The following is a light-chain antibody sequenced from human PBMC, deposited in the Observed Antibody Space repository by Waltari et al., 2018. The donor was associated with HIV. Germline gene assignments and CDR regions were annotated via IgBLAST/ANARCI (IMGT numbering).Light chain of an antibody. Sequence: EIVLTQSPGTLSLSPGESATLSCRARQSVSSSYLAWYQQKPGQAPRLLIYGASSRATGIPDRFSGSGSGTDFTLTISRLEPEDFAVYYCQQYGSSPFTFGPGTKVDIK. J-gene: IGKJ3*01. CDR3: QQYGSSPFT. CDR1: QSVSSSY. V-gene: IGKV3-20*01. CDR2: GAS.